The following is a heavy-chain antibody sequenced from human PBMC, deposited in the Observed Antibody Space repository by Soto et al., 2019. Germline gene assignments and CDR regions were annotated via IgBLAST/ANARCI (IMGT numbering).Heavy chain of an antibody. D-gene: IGHD6-19*01. CDR1: GFTFRNYG. J-gene: IGHJ4*02. V-gene: IGHV3-33*01. CDR2: IWYDGSNK. CDR3: VRDRGAGQYFDH. Sequence: GGSLRLSCAASGFTFRNYGMHWVRQAPGKGLEWVAVIWYDGSNKYYADSVKGRFTFSRDNSKNMLYLQMNSLRVEDTAVYYCVRDRGAGQYFDHWGQGTLVTVSS.